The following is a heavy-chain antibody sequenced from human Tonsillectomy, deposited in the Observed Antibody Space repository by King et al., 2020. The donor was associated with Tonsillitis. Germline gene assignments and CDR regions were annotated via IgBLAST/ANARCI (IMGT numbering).Heavy chain of an antibody. CDR3: ARLHYSGTPDY. D-gene: IGHD3-10*01. J-gene: IGHJ4*02. CDR1: GYSFSSYW. CDR2: IYPGDSDT. V-gene: IGHV5-51*01. Sequence: QLVQSRAEVRKPGESLKISCKGSGYSFSSYWIGWVRQVPGKRLEWMGIIYPGDSDTRYSPSFQGQVTISADKSISTAYLQCSSLEASDTAMYYCARLHYSGTPDYCAQGTLVTVSS.